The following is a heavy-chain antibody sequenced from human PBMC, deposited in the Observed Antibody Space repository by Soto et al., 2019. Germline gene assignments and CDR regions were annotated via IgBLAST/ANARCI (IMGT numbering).Heavy chain of an antibody. CDR2: IYSGGST. V-gene: IGHV3-53*02. Sequence: EVQLVETGGGLIQPGGSLRLSCAASGFTVSSNYISWVRQAPGKGLEWVSVIYSGGSTYYADSVKGRFTISKDNTKNTLYLYVNILRAEDSAVDYCARAGYSNDVVGYYGMDVWGHGTTFTFSS. CDR3: ARAGYSNDVVGYYGMDV. CDR1: GFTVSSNY. D-gene: IGHD4-4*01. J-gene: IGHJ6*02.